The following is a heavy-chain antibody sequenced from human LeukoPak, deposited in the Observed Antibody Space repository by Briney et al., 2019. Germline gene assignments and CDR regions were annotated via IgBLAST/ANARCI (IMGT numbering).Heavy chain of an antibody. D-gene: IGHD3-9*01. CDR1: GYSFTSYW. V-gene: IGHV5-51*01. J-gene: IGHJ4*02. CDR3: ARRRGSGRYFDWIDY. CDR2: IYPGDSDT. Sequence: GESLKISCKGSGYSFTSYWIGRVRQMPGKGLEWMGIIYPGDSDTRYSPSFQGQVTISADKSISTAYPQWSSLKASDTAMYYCARRRGSGRYFDWIDYWGQGTLVTVSS.